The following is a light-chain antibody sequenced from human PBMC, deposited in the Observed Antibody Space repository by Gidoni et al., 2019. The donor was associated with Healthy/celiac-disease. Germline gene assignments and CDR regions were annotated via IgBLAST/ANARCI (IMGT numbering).Light chain of an antibody. CDR3: QSYDSSLSGSGV. CDR2: GNS. J-gene: IGLJ1*01. CDR1: SSNIGAGYD. V-gene: IGLV1-40*01. Sequence: QSVLTQPPSVSGAPGWRVTISCTGSSSNIGAGYDVTWYKQLPGTAPKLLISGNSNRPSGVPDRFSGSKSGTSASLAITGLQAEDEADYYCQSYDSSLSGSGVFGTGTKVTVL.